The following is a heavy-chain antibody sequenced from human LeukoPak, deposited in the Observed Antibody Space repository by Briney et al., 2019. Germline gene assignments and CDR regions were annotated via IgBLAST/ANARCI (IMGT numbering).Heavy chain of an antibody. Sequence: GESLKVSCKTSGYIFANYWIGWVRQMPGKGLEWMGIIYPGDSDTRYSPSFQGQVNISADKSISTAYLQWSSLKASDTAMYYCARVRKRGSYEWEDYWGQGTLVTVSS. J-gene: IGHJ4*02. V-gene: IGHV5-51*01. CDR1: GYIFANYW. CDR2: IYPGDSDT. D-gene: IGHD1-26*01. CDR3: ARVRKRGSYEWEDY.